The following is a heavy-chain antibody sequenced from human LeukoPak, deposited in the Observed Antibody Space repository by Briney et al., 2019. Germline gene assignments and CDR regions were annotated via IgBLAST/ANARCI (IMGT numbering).Heavy chain of an antibody. CDR1: GYTFTGYY. J-gene: IGHJ4*02. D-gene: IGHD2-2*01. Sequence: GASVKVSCKASGYTFTGYYMHWVRQAPGQGLEWVGWISPNSGGTHYVQKFQGRVTMTSDTSINTAYMELRSLRSDDTAVYYCARGLSTVVPAATSDYWGQGTLVTVSS. CDR2: ISPNSGGT. V-gene: IGHV1-2*02. CDR3: ARGLSTVVPAATSDY.